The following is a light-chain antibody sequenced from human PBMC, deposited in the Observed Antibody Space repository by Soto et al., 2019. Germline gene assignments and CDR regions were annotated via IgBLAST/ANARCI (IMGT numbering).Light chain of an antibody. Sequence: EIVLTQSPATLSLSRGERATLSCGASQSVKTFLVWYQQRPGQPPRLLIYDASNRATGIPARFSGSGSGTDFTLTISSVEPEDFAVYYCQQRVDWLTFGGGTRLEIK. CDR2: DAS. V-gene: IGKV3-11*01. CDR3: QQRVDWLT. CDR1: QSVKTF. J-gene: IGKJ5*01.